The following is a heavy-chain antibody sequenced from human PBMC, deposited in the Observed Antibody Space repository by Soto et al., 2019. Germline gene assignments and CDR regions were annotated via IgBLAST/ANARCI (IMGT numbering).Heavy chain of an antibody. V-gene: IGHV3-23*01. Sequence: GGSLRLSCAASGFTFSSYAMSWVRQAPGKGLEWVSAISGSGGSTYHADSVKGRFTISRDNSKNTLYLQMNSLRAEDTAVYYCAKDSWLTFAFDIWGQGTMVTVSS. CDR2: ISGSGGST. CDR1: GFTFSSYA. CDR3: AKDSWLTFAFDI. J-gene: IGHJ3*02. D-gene: IGHD3-22*01.